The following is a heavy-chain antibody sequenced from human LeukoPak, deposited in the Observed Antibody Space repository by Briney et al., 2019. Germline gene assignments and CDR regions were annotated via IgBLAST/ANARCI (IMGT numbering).Heavy chain of an antibody. D-gene: IGHD2-21*01. CDR1: GGSISTYY. CDR2: IYYFGST. V-gene: IGHV4-59*01. CDR3: ARGRVGDRGPNWFDP. J-gene: IGHJ5*02. Sequence: PSETLSLTCTVSGGSISTYYWSWIRQPPGKGLEWIGYIYYFGSTNYNPSLKSRVTISVDTSKNQFSLKLSSVTAADTAVYYCARGRVGDRGPNWFDPWGQGTLVTVSS.